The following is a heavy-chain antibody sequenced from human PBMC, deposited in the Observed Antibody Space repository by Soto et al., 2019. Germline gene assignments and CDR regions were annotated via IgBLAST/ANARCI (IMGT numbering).Heavy chain of an antibody. V-gene: IGHV4-59*01. D-gene: IGHD5-12*01. J-gene: IGHJ5*02. CDR3: AGYGIVAVNWIDP. CDR1: GASISSYY. CDR2: IYSGST. Sequence: QVLLQESGPGLVKPSETLTLTCTVSGASISSYYWSWIRLPPGKGLEWIGYIYSGSTDYNPSLKSRATVSVDTSKHHVSLRLTSVTAADTAVYHCAGYGIVAVNWIDPWGQGTQVTVSS.